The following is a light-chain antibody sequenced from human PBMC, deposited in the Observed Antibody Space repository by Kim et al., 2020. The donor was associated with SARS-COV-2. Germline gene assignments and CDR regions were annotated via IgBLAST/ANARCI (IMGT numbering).Light chain of an antibody. J-gene: IGLJ3*02. V-gene: IGLV3-21*04. Sequence: SYELTQPPSVSVAPGKTARITCGGNNIGSKSVHWHQQKPGQAPVLVIYYDSDRPSGIPERFSGSNSGNTATLAISRVEAGDEADYYGQVWDSNSDDPGVFGGGTQLTVL. CDR1: NIGSKS. CDR3: QVWDSNSDDPGV. CDR2: YDS.